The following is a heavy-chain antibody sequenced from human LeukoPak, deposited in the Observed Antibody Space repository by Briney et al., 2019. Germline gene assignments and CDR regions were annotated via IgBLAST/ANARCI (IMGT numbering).Heavy chain of an antibody. CDR3: ARHVLADCSGGSCYSLMRFDP. CDR1: GGSISSSSYY. D-gene: IGHD2-15*01. J-gene: IGHJ5*02. CDR2: IYYSGST. Sequence: PSETLSLTCTVSGGSISSSSYYWGWIRQPPGKGLEWIGSIYYSGSTYYNPSLKSRVTISVDTSKNQFSLKLSSVTAADTAVYYCARHVLADCSGGSCYSLMRFDPWGQGTLVTVSS. V-gene: IGHV4-39*01.